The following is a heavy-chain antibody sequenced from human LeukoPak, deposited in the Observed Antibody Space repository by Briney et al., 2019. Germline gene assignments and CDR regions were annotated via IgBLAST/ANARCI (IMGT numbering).Heavy chain of an antibody. CDR2: IYYSGST. CDR1: GGSISSYY. V-gene: IGHV4-59*01. J-gene: IGHJ3*02. CDR3: ARDLTYYYDSRDAFDI. D-gene: IGHD3-22*01. Sequence: SETLSLTCTVSGGSISSYYWSWIRQPPGKGLEWIGYIYYSGSTNYNPSLKSRVTISVDTSKNQFSLKLSSVTAADTAVYYCARDLTYYYDSRDAFDIWGQGTMATVSS.